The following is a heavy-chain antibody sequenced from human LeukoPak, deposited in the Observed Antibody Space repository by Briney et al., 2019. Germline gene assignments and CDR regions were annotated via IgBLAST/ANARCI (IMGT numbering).Heavy chain of an antibody. CDR1: VGSISSGDYY. CDR2: IYYSGST. V-gene: IGHV4-30-4*08. D-gene: IGHD3-9*01. CDR3: ARANGLDWGIDY. Sequence: PSETLSLTCTVSVGSISSGDYYWSWIRQPPGKGLEWIGYIYYSGSTYYNPSLKSRVTISVDTSKNQFSLKLSSVTAADTAVYYCARANGLDWGIDYWGQGTLVTVSS. J-gene: IGHJ4*02.